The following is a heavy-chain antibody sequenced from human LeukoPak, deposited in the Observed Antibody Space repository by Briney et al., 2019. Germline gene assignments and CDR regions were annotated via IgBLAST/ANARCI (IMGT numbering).Heavy chain of an antibody. D-gene: IGHD3-16*01. J-gene: IGHJ4*02. CDR2: ISGSDDGT. Sequence: GGSLRLSCAASGFTFSTYAMSWVRQIPGKGLEWVSAISGSDDGTYYADSVKGRFTISRDNSKNTLYLQMNSLRAEDTAVYYCASFGYFDYWGQGTLVTVSS. CDR1: GFTFSTYA. V-gene: IGHV3-23*01. CDR3: ASFGYFDY.